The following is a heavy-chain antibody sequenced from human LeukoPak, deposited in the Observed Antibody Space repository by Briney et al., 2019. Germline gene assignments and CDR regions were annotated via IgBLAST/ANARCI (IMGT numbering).Heavy chain of an antibody. J-gene: IGHJ5*02. Sequence: ASVKVSCKASGYTSTSYYMHWVRQAPGQGLEWMGIINPSGGSTSYAQKFQGRVTMTRDTSTSTVYMELSSLRSEDTAVYYCARRDYYDSSGYNWFDPWGQGTLVTVSS. CDR2: INPSGGST. CDR1: GYTSTSYY. D-gene: IGHD3-22*01. CDR3: ARRDYYDSSGYNWFDP. V-gene: IGHV1-46*01.